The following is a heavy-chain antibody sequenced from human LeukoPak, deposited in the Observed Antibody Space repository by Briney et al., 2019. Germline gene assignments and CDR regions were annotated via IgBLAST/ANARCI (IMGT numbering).Heavy chain of an antibody. CDR1: GGTFSSYA. D-gene: IGHD3-3*01. V-gene: IGHV1-69*05. CDR3: AREKYDFWSGALGY. CDR2: IIPIFGTA. Sequence: ASVKVSCKASGGTFSSYAISWVRQAPGQGLEWMGRIIPIFGTANYAQKFQGRVTITTDESTSIAYMELSSLRSEDTAVYYCAREKYDFWSGALGYWGQGTLVTVSS. J-gene: IGHJ4*02.